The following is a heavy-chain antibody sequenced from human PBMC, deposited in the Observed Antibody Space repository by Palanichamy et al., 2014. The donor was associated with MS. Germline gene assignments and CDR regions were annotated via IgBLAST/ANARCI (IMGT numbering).Heavy chain of an antibody. J-gene: IGHJ4*02. Sequence: EVQLVESGGGLVKPGGSLRLSCAASGFTFSNAWMSWVRQAPGKGLEWVGRIKSKTDGGTTDFAAPVKGRFTISRDDSKNTLYLQMNSLKTEDTAVYYCTTGKKEGYSSGRYGSSDYWGQGTLVTVSS. V-gene: IGHV3-15*01. CDR1: GFTFSNAW. CDR2: IKSKTDGGTT. CDR3: TTGKKEGYSSGRYGSSDY. D-gene: IGHD6-19*01.